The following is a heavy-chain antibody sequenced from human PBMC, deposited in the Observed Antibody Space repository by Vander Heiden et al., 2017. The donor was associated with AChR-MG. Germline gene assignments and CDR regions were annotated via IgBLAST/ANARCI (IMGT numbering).Heavy chain of an antibody. CDR1: GFTFSSYG. Sequence: QVQLVESGGGVAQPGRSLRLSCAASGFTFSSYGMHWVRQAPGKGLEWVAVISYDGSNKYYADSVKGRFTISRDNSKNTLYLQMNSLRAEDTAVYYCAKDRAVYRNYYYGMDVWGQGTTVTVSS. D-gene: IGHD2-8*01. J-gene: IGHJ6*02. V-gene: IGHV3-30*18. CDR2: ISYDGSNK. CDR3: AKDRAVYRNYYYGMDV.